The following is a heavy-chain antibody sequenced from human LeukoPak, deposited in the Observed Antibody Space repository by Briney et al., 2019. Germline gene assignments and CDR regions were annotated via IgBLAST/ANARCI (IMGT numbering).Heavy chain of an antibody. CDR2: INHSGST. V-gene: IGHV4-34*01. J-gene: IGHJ3*02. Sequence: SETLSLTCAVYGGSFSGYYWSWIRQPPGKGLEWIGEINHSGSTNYNPSLKSRVTISVDTSKNQFSLKLSSVTAADTAVYYCARRGLGVWFGRHAFDIWGQGTMVTVSS. D-gene: IGHD3-10*01. CDR1: GGSFSGYY. CDR3: ARRGLGVWFGRHAFDI.